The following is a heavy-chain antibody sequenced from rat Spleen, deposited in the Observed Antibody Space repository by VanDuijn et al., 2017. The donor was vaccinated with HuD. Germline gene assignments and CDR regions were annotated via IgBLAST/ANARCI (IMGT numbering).Heavy chain of an antibody. V-gene: IGHV5-29*01. Sequence: EVQLVESDGGLVQPGRSLKLSCAASGFTFSDYYMAWVRQAPTKGLEWVGTISHDGSNKYYRDSLKGRFTISRYNVRSTPYLQMDSLRSEDTAKYYCARQDIIMAANWFAYWGQGTLVTVSS. CDR2: ISHDGSNK. D-gene: IGHD1-2*01. CDR1: GFTFSDYY. CDR3: ARQDIIMAANWFAY. J-gene: IGHJ3*01.